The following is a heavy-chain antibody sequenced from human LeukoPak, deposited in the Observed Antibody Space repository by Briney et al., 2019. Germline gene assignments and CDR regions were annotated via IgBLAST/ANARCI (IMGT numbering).Heavy chain of an antibody. J-gene: IGHJ4*02. D-gene: IGHD4-17*01. V-gene: IGHV5-51*01. CDR3: ARHAVGRDDYGDYVGYFDY. Sequence: TGESLKISCKGSGYSFTSYWIGWVRQMPGKGLEWMGIIYPDDSDTRNSPSLQGQVTISADKSISTAYLQRSSLKAADTDMYYCARHAVGRDDYGDYVGYFDYWGQGTLVTVSS. CDR1: GYSFTSYW. CDR2: IYPDDSDT.